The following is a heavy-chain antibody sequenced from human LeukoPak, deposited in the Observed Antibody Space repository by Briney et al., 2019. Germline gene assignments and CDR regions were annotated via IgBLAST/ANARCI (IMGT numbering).Heavy chain of an antibody. CDR2: INHSGST. Sequence: SETLSLTCAVYGGSLSGYYWSWIRQPPGKGLEWIGEINHSGSTNYNPSLKSRVTISVDTSKNQLSLKLSSVTAADTAVYYCARDSGTYDFNYWGQGTLVTVSS. D-gene: IGHD1-26*01. V-gene: IGHV4-34*01. J-gene: IGHJ4*02. CDR3: ARDSGTYDFNY. CDR1: GGSLSGYY.